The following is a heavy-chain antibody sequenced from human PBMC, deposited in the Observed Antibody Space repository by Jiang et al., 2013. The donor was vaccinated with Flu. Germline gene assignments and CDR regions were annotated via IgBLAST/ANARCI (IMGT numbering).Heavy chain of an antibody. J-gene: IGHJ4*02. V-gene: IGHV1-69*06. CDR3: ARAPWEDSGSYLGVDY. D-gene: IGHD1-26*01. Sequence: LVESGAEVKKPGSSVKVSCKASGGAFSSYAISWVRQAPGQGLEWMGGIIPIFGTANYAQKFQGRVTITADKSTSTAYMELSSLRSEDTAVYYCARAPWEDSGSYLGVDYWGQGTLVTVSS. CDR1: GGAFSSYA. CDR2: IIPIFGTA.